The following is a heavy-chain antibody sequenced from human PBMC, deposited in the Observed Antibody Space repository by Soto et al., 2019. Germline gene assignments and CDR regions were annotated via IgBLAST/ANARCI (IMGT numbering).Heavy chain of an antibody. V-gene: IGHV3-30*18. CDR1: GFTFSNYG. CDR3: AKDGGPVYCNSPGCSAKHVDD. D-gene: IGHD2-2*01. CDR2: ISYDGDNE. J-gene: IGHJ4*02. Sequence: HVQLVESGGGVVQPGRSLRLSCAASGFTFSNYGMHLVRQAPGKGLEWVAIISYDGDNEYYADSVRGRCTISRDNSKNTLYLKRNSLRHEDTAVYYCAKDGGPVYCNSPGCSAKHVDDWGQGTLVTVSS.